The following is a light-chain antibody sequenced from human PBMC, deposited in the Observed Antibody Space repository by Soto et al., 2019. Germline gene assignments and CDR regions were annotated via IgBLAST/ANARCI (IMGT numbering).Light chain of an antibody. CDR2: WAS. V-gene: IGKV4-1*01. CDR1: QTIVSTYNKKNC. Sequence: VLTQSPESLTLSLGERATISCRSSQTIVSTYNKKNCLAWYQVKTGQPPKLLIYWASTRESGVPDRFSGSGSGTEFTLTISSMQAEDVAVYYCQQYYSSPVLTFGGGTKVEL. J-gene: IGKJ4*01. CDR3: QQYYSSPVLT.